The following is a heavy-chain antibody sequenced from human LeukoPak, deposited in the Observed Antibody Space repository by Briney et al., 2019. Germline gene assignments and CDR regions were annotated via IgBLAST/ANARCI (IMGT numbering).Heavy chain of an antibody. CDR1: GGSISSSNYY. J-gene: IGHJ4*02. V-gene: IGHV4-39*01. CDR3: ARIDILTGYYRVDY. D-gene: IGHD3-9*01. Sequence: SETLSLTCTVSGGSISSSNYYWGWIRQPPGKGLEWIGSIYYSGSTYYNPSLKSRVTISVDTSKNQFSLKLSSVTAADTAVYYCARIDILTGYYRVDYWGQGTLVTVSS. CDR2: IYYSGST.